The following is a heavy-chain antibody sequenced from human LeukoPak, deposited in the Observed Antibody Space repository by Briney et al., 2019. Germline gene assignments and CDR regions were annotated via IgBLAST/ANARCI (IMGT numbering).Heavy chain of an antibody. J-gene: IGHJ4*02. D-gene: IGHD5-18*01. Sequence: SETLSLTCTVSGGSISSYYWSWIRQPPGKGLEWIGRIYTSGSTNYNPSLKSRVTMSVDTSKNQFSLKLSSVTAADTAVYYCARDGRGEDSYGVDYWGQGTLVTVSS. V-gene: IGHV4-4*07. CDR1: GGSISSYY. CDR2: IYTSGST. CDR3: ARDGRGEDSYGVDY.